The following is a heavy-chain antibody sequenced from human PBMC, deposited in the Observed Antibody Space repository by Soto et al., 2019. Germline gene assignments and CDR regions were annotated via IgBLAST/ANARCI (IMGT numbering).Heavy chain of an antibody. CDR1: DGSISSGGSY. D-gene: IGHD5-12*01. V-gene: IGHV4-31*03. Sequence: QVQLQESGPGLVKPSQTLSLTCTVSDGSISSGGSYWSWIRQHPGKGLEWIWYIFYSGSTSYNPSLKSRVSKTGPTSKTQFSPKLSSVTAADTAVYCCARRRGGYDYYFDYWSQGTLVTV. CDR3: ARRRGGYDYYFDY. J-gene: IGHJ4*02. CDR2: IFYSGST.